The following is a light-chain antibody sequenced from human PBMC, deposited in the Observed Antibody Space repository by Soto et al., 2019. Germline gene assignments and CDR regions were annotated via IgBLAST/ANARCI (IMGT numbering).Light chain of an antibody. CDR1: QNINNNY. Sequence: EIVLTQSPGTLSLSPGERATLSCRASQNINNNYLAWYQQKPGQAPRLLIYGASTRATGIPDRFSGSGSGTDFTLTISGLEPEDFSVYYCQQYGSSPQTFGQGTKVDIK. CDR3: QQYGSSPQT. V-gene: IGKV3-20*01. J-gene: IGKJ1*01. CDR2: GAS.